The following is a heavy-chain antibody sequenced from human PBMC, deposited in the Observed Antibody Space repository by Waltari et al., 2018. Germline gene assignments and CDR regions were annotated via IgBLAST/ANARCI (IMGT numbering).Heavy chain of an antibody. CDR1: GGTFSSYA. CDR2: IIPIFGTA. J-gene: IGHJ6*02. D-gene: IGHD3-3*01. CDR3: AREEGDFWSGYHGYYYGMDV. Sequence: QVQLVQSGAEVKKPGSSVKVPCKASGGTFSSYAISWVRQAPGQGLEWMGGIIPIFGTANYAQKFQGRVTITADESTSTAYMELSSLRSEDTAVYYCAREEGDFWSGYHGYYYGMDVWGQGTTVTVSS. V-gene: IGHV1-69*13.